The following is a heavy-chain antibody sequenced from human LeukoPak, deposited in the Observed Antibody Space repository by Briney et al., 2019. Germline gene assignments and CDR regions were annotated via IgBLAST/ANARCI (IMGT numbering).Heavy chain of an antibody. CDR2: INPSGGST. D-gene: IGHD3-10*01. Sequence: ASVKVSCKASGYTFTSYYMHWVRQAPGQGLEWMGLINPSGGSTSYAQKFQGRVTMTRDTSTSTVYMELSSLRSEDTAVYYCARIGGITMVRGVQGDYYGMDVWGKGTTVTVSS. J-gene: IGHJ6*04. CDR3: ARIGGITMVRGVQGDYYGMDV. V-gene: IGHV1-46*01. CDR1: GYTFTSYY.